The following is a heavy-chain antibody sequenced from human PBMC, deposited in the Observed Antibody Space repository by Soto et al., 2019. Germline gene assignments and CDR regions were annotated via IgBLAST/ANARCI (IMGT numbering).Heavy chain of an antibody. D-gene: IGHD2-15*01. Sequence: QVQLVESGGGLVKPGGSLRLSCAASGFTFSDYYMSWIRQAPGKGLEWVSYISSSSSYTNYADSVKGRFTISRDNAKNSLYLQMNSLRAEDTAVYYCASTDCSGGSCYLFDSWGQGTLVTVSS. V-gene: IGHV3-11*05. CDR2: ISSSSSYT. J-gene: IGHJ4*02. CDR3: ASTDCSGGSCYLFDS. CDR1: GFTFSDYY.